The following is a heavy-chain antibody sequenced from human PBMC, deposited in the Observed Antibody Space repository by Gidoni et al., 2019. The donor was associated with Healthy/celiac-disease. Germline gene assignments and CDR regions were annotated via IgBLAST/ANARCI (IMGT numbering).Heavy chain of an antibody. CDR1: GFTFSSYW. V-gene: IGHV3-74*01. Sequence: EVQLVESGGGLVQPGGSLSLSCAASGFTFSSYWMHWVRQAPGKGLVWVSRINSDGSSTSYADSVKGRFTISRDNAKNTLYLQMNSLRAEDTAVYYCATDSQTRKGARYAFDIWGQGTMVTVSS. CDR3: ATDSQTRKGARYAFDI. CDR2: INSDGSST. J-gene: IGHJ3*02. D-gene: IGHD2-2*01.